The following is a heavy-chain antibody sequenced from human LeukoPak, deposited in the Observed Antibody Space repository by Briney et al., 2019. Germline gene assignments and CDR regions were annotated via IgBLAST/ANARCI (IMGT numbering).Heavy chain of an antibody. J-gene: IGHJ4*02. V-gene: IGHV3-23*01. Sequence: GGSLRLSCAASGFTFSSYGMSWVRQAPGKGLEWVSAISGSGGSTYYADSVKGRFTISRDNSKNTLYLQMNSLRAEDTAVYYCANGVEGLRYFAWYVDNWGQGPLVTVSS. CDR1: GFTFSSYG. D-gene: IGHD3-9*01. CDR3: ANGVEGLRYFAWYVDN. CDR2: ISGSGGST.